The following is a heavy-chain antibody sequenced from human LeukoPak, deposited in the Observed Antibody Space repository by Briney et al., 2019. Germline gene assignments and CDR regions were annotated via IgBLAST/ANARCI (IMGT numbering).Heavy chain of an antibody. Sequence: SETLSLTCTVSGGSISSSSYYLGWIRQPPGKGLEWIGRIYYSGSTYYNPSLKSRVTISVDTSKNQFSLKLSSVTAADTAVYYCASGPTVTTIDYWGQGTLVTVSS. V-gene: IGHV4-39*01. CDR3: ASGPTVTTIDY. CDR2: IYYSGST. J-gene: IGHJ4*02. CDR1: GGSISSSSYY. D-gene: IGHD4-11*01.